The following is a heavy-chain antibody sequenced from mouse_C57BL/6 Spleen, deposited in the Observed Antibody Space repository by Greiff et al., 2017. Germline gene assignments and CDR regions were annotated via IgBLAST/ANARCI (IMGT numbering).Heavy chain of an antibody. V-gene: IGHV1-39*01. CDR2: INPNYGTT. CDR1: GYSFTDYN. CDR3: ARQSYYNNRDGFAY. D-gene: IGHD2-5*01. J-gene: IGHJ3*01. Sequence: EVKLVESGPELVKPGASVKISCKASGYSFTDYNMNWVKQSNGKSLEWIGVINPNYGTTSYNQKFKGKATLTVDQSSSTAYMQLNSLTSEDSAVYYCARQSYYNNRDGFAYWGQGTPVTVSA.